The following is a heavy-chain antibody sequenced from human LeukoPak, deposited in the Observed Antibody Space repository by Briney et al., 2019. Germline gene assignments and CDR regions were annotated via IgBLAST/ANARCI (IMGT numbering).Heavy chain of an antibody. D-gene: IGHD1-26*01. V-gene: IGHV4-39*07. CDR3: ARGIGGGSRVDY. CDR1: GGSICSSSYY. J-gene: IGHJ4*02. CDR2: IYYSGST. Sequence: PSETLSLTCTVSGGSICSSSYYWGWIRQPPGKGLEWIGSIYYSGSTYYNLSLKSRVTISVDTSKNQFSLRLTSATAADTAVYYYARGIGGGSRVDYWGQGTLVTVSS.